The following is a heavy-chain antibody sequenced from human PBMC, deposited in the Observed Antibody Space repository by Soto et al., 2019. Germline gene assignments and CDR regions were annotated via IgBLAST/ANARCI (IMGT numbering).Heavy chain of an antibody. V-gene: IGHV4-34*01. J-gene: IGHJ5*02. D-gene: IGHD3-22*01. CDR1: GGSFSGYY. Sequence: QVQLQQWGAGLLKPSETLSLTCAVYGGSFSGYYWSWISQPPGKGLEWIGEINHSGSTNYNPSLKSRVTISVDTSKNQCSLKLSSVTAADTAVYYCARKMPTMIVVVIQNWFDPWGQGTLVTVSS. CDR3: ARKMPTMIVVVIQNWFDP. CDR2: INHSGST.